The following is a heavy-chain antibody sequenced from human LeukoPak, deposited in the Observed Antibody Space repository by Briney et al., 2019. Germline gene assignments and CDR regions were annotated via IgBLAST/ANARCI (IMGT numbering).Heavy chain of an antibody. CDR1: GFTFSSYG. CDR3: LSDIVVVIAARGY. CDR2: ISYDGSNK. J-gene: IGHJ4*02. V-gene: IGHV3-30*03. Sequence: GGSLRLSCAASGFTFSSYGMHWVRQAPGKGLEWVAVISYDGSNKYYADSVKGRFTISRDNSKNTLYLQMNSLRAEDTAVYYCLSDIVVVIAARGYWGQGTLVTVSS. D-gene: IGHD2-21*01.